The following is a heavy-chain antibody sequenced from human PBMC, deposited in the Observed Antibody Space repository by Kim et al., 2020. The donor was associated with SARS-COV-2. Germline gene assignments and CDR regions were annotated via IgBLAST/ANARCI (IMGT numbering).Heavy chain of an antibody. J-gene: IGHJ4*02. D-gene: IGHD2-2*01. V-gene: IGHV3-23*01. CDR3: AKAPYQLPFDY. CDR2: K. Sequence: KYYADSVKGRFTISRDDSENTLYLQMNSLGAEDTAVYYCAKAPYQLPFDYWGQGTLVTVSS.